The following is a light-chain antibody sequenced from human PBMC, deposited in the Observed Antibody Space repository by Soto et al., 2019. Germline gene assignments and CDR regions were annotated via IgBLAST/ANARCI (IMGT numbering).Light chain of an antibody. J-gene: IGKJ5*01. Sequence: EIVLTQSPATLSLSPGERATLSCRASQSVSSYLAWYQQKPGQAPRLLIYAASNRATGIPARFSGSGSGADFTLTISSLEPEDFAVYYCQQRNHWPITFGQGTRLEIK. CDR3: QQRNHWPIT. CDR1: QSVSSY. CDR2: AAS. V-gene: IGKV3-11*01.